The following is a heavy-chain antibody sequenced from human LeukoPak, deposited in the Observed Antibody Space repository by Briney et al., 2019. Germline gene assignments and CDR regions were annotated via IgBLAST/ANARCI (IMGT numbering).Heavy chain of an antibody. CDR3: AKDRFAPDYYDSSGYCFDF. J-gene: IGHJ4*02. Sequence: PGGSLRLSCAASGFTFSSYAMSWVRQAPGKGLEWVSAISGSGGSTYYADSVKGRFTISRDNSKNTLYLQMNSLRAEDTAVYYCAKDRFAPDYYDSSGYCFDFWGQGTLVTVSS. CDR1: GFTFSSYA. V-gene: IGHV3-23*01. CDR2: ISGSGGST. D-gene: IGHD3-22*01.